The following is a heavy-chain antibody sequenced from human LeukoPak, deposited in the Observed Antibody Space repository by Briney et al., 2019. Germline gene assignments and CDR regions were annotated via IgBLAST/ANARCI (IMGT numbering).Heavy chain of an antibody. CDR2: ISSSSSTI. Sequence: GGSLRLSSAASGSTFSSYSMNWVRQAPGKGLEWVSYISSSSSTIYYADSVKGRFTISRDNAKNSLYLQMNSLRAEDTAVYYCARGDPYYYGSGSYSYFDYWGQGTLVTVSS. J-gene: IGHJ4*03. V-gene: IGHV3-48*01. CDR1: GSTFSSYS. CDR3: ARGDPYYYGSGSYSYFDY. D-gene: IGHD3-10*01.